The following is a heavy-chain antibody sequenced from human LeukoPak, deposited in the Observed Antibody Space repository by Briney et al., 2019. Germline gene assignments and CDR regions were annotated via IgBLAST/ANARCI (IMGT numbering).Heavy chain of an antibody. J-gene: IGHJ6*03. CDR2: ITHSGST. Sequence: PSETLSLTCVVYGGSFSGYYWTWIRQPPGKGLEWTGEITHSGSTKYNPSLKNRVSTSVDTSKNQFSLELRSVTAADTAMYYWAKATYRGYSGDNLNHFYYYYMDVWGKGTTVTISS. CDR1: GGSFSGYY. V-gene: IGHV4-34*01. D-gene: IGHD5-12*01. CDR3: AKATYRGYSGDNLNHFYYYYMDV.